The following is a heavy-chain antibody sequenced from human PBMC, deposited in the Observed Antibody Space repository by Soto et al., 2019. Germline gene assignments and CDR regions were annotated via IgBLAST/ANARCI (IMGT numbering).Heavy chain of an antibody. Sequence: GSLRLSCAASGFIFSSYGMHWVRQAPGKGLEWVAVISYDGINKYYSDSVKGRFTISRDNSKNTLYLQMNSLRAEDTAVYYCAKSVYNWNDGFFDYWGQGTXVTVSS. CDR1: GFIFSSYG. CDR2: ISYDGINK. D-gene: IGHD1-1*01. V-gene: IGHV3-30*18. CDR3: AKSVYNWNDGFFDY. J-gene: IGHJ4*02.